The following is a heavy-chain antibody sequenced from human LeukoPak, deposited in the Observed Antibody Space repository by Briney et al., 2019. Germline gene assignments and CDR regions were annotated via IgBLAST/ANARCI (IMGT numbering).Heavy chain of an antibody. V-gene: IGHV3-23*01. CDR3: AKDSGGRITIFGVVITGWFDP. CDR1: GFTFSSYA. CDR2: ISGSGGST. Sequence: GGSLRLSCAASGFTFSSYAMSWVRQAPGKGLEWVSAISGSGGSTYYADSVKGRFTISRDNSKNTLYLQMNSLRAEDTAVYYCAKDSGGRITIFGVVITGWFDPWGQGTLVTVSS. D-gene: IGHD3-3*01. J-gene: IGHJ5*02.